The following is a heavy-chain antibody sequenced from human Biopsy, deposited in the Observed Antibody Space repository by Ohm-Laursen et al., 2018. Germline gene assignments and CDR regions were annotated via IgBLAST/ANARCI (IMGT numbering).Heavy chain of an antibody. D-gene: IGHD5-24*01. J-gene: IGHJ4*02. CDR2: INTYNGNT. Sequence: GASVKVSCKASGYTFTDYSLHWVRQAPGQGLEWMGWINTYNGNTNYAQNLQGRVTMTTDTSTSTAYMELRSLRSDDTAVYYCARERGGYKRTDYWGQGTLVTVSS. V-gene: IGHV1-18*04. CDR3: ARERGGYKRTDY. CDR1: GYTFTDYS.